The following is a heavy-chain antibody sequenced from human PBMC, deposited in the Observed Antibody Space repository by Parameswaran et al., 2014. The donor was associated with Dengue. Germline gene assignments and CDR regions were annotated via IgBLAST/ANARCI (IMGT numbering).Heavy chain of an antibody. V-gene: IGHV4-59*08. CDR2: IYYSGST. CDR3: ARRSRGYSYGNDY. Sequence: ASETLSLTCTVSGGSISSYYWSWIRQPPGKGLEWIGYIYYSGSTNYNPSLKSRVTISVDTSKNQFSLKLSSVTAADTAVYYCARRSRGYSYGNDYWGQGTLVTVSS. CDR1: GGSISSYY. D-gene: IGHD5-18*01. J-gene: IGHJ4*02.